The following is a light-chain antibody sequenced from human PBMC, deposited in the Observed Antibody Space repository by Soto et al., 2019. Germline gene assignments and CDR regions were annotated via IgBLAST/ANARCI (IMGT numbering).Light chain of an antibody. V-gene: IGKV3-20*01. CDR1: QSVSNNY. CDR2: GSS. Sequence: EVVLTQSPGTLSLSPGERATLSCRASQSVSNNYFAWYQQKPGQAPRLLIFGSSDRATGIPDRFSGSGSGTDFTLTISRLEPEDVAVYYCQQYGSSPPYTFGQGTTLEIK. J-gene: IGKJ2*01. CDR3: QQYGSSPPYT.